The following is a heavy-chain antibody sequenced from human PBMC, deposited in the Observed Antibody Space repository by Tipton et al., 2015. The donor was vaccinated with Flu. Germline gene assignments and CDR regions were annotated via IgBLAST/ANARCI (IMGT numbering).Heavy chain of an antibody. V-gene: IGHV3-48*03. CDR2: ISSGGTTI. D-gene: IGHD1-14*01. J-gene: IGHJ6*02. CDR3: ARDLGEEPPTDGLDV. CDR1: GFTFSRYE. Sequence: GSLRLSCAASGFTFSRYEMQWVRQAPGKGLEWVSYISSGGTTIYQADSVKGRFTISRDNAKNSLFLQMNSLRAEDTAVYYCARDLGEEPPTDGLDVWGQGTTVTVSS.